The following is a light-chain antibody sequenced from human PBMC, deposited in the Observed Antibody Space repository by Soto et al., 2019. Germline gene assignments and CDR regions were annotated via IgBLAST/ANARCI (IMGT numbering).Light chain of an antibody. J-gene: IGLJ3*02. CDR3: SSFTTTSTEV. V-gene: IGLV2-14*01. CDR2: NAN. CDR1: SSDVGAYNY. Sequence: QSALTQPASVSGSPGQSIAISCTGTSSDVGAYNYVSWYQQHPGKAPKLIIPNANERPSGVSNRFSGSKIGNTASLTISGLQAEDEANYYCSSFTTTSTEVFGGGTKLTVL.